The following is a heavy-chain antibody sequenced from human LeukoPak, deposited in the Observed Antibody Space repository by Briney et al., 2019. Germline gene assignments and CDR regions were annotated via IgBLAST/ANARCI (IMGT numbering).Heavy chain of an antibody. V-gene: IGHV4-39*02. Sequence: SETLSLTCTVSGGSISSSSYYWGWIRQPPGKGLEWIGSIYYSGSTYYNPSLKSRVTISVDTSKNQFSLKLSSVTAADTAVYYCARDRVYGGNLGPTSYLDYWGQGTLVTVSS. J-gene: IGHJ4*02. D-gene: IGHD4-23*01. CDR1: GGSISSSSYY. CDR3: ARDRVYGGNLGPTSYLDY. CDR2: IYYSGST.